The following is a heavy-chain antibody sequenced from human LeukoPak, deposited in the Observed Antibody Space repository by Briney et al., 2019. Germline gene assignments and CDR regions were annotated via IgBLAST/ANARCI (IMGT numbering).Heavy chain of an antibody. CDR1: GFTFSSYA. D-gene: IGHD4-17*01. CDR3: ARGYGDYVPYYFDY. Sequence: PGGSLRLSCAASGFTFSSYAMHWVRQAPGKGLEWVAVIWYDGSNKYYADSVKGRFTISRDNSKNTLYLQMNSLRAEDTAVYYCARGYGDYVPYYFDYWGQGTLVTVSS. V-gene: IGHV3-33*08. CDR2: IWYDGSNK. J-gene: IGHJ4*02.